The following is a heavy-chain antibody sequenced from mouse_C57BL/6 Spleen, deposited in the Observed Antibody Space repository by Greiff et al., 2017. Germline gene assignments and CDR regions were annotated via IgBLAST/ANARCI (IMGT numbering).Heavy chain of an antibody. D-gene: IGHD2-4*01. CDR2: IHPSDSDT. CDR3: AIGVGYYDYDRGRFAY. V-gene: IGHV1-74*01. Sequence: QVQLQQPGAELVKPGASVKVSCKASGYTFTSYWMHWVKQRPGQGLEWIGRIHPSDSDTNYNQKFKGKATLTVDKSSSTAYMQLSSLTSEDSAVYYCAIGVGYYDYDRGRFAYWGQGTLVTVSA. J-gene: IGHJ3*01. CDR1: GYTFTSYW.